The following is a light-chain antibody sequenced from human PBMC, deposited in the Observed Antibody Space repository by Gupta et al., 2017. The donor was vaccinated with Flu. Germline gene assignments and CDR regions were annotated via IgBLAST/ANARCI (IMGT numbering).Light chain of an antibody. CDR3: SSYTRSSTRV. J-gene: IGLJ1*01. Sequence: QSALTQPASVSGSPGQSITISCTGTSSDVGAYNYVSWYQQHSGKAPKLMIYDVTNRPSGVSNRFSGSKSGYTASLTISGLQAEDAADYYCSSYTRSSTRVFGTGTKVTVL. V-gene: IGLV2-14*03. CDR1: SSDVGAYNY. CDR2: DVT.